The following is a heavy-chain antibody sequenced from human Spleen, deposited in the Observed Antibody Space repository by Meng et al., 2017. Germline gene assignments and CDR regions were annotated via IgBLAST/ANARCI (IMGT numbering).Heavy chain of an antibody. J-gene: IGHJ4*02. V-gene: IGHV3-23*01. Sequence: GESLKISCAVSAFTFSSYGMHLVRHAPGKGLEWVSALSGGGFTTYYADSVKGRFAISRHNSKNTLYLQMNSLRAEDTALYYCAKYSYGLGDYLDYWGQGALVTVSS. CDR2: LSGGGFTT. CDR1: AFTFSSYG. D-gene: IGHD3-10*01. CDR3: AKYSYGLGDYLDY.